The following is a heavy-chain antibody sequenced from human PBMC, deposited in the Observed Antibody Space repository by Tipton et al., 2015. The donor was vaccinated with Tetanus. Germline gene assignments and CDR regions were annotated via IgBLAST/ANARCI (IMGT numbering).Heavy chain of an antibody. J-gene: IGHJ4*02. CDR1: GASISPYY. V-gene: IGHV4-59*01. CDR3: ARANNDYPKKGPFDY. Sequence: TLSLTCAVSGASISPYYWSWIRQPPGKGLEWIGSIHDSGTTNYNPSLKSRLAISADTSKNQFSLNLRSVITADTAVYYCARANNDYPKKGPFDYWGQGILVIVSS. D-gene: IGHD5-12*01. CDR2: IHDSGTT.